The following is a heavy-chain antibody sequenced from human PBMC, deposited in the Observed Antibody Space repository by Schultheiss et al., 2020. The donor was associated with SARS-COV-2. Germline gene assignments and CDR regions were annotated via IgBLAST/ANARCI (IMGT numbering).Heavy chain of an antibody. CDR2: INPNSGGT. D-gene: IGHD3-3*01. V-gene: IGHV1-2*06. CDR3: ARDPGDEWHRGVYAFDI. J-gene: IGHJ3*02. Sequence: ASVKVSCKASGGTFSGYAVSWVRQAPGQGLEWMGRINPNSGGTNYAQKFQGRVTMTRDTSTSTAYMELRSLRSDDTAVYYCARDPGDEWHRGVYAFDIWGQGTMVTVSS. CDR1: GGTFSGYA.